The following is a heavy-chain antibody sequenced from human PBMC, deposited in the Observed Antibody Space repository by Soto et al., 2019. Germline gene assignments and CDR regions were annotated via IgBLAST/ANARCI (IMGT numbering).Heavy chain of an antibody. CDR3: AMPDCGSNRCHNWFDP. CDR1: GHIFTDYY. J-gene: IGHJ5*02. Sequence: QVQLVQSGAEVKKPGASVKVSCKASGHIFTDYYMNWVRQAPGQGLEWMGWINPNSGGTTYAQRFQGRVTMSTDTSITTADMELSRLTSDDTAVYYCAMPDCGSNRCHNWFDPWGQGTLVTVSA. V-gene: IGHV1-2*02. CDR2: INPNSGGT. D-gene: IGHD2-2*01.